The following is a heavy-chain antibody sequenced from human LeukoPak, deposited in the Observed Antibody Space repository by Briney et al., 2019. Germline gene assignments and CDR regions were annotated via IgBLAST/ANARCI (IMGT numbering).Heavy chain of an antibody. CDR3: ARGSRAYDYVWGSYRLFDY. CDR2: IWYDGSNK. J-gene: IGHJ4*02. CDR1: GFTFSSYG. V-gene: IGHV3-33*01. Sequence: GRSLRLSCAASGFTFSSYGMHWVRQAPGKGLEWVAVIWYDGSNKYYADSVKGRFTISRDNSKNTLYLQMNSLRAEDTAVYYCARGSRAYDYVWGSYRLFDYWGQGTLVTVSS. D-gene: IGHD3-16*02.